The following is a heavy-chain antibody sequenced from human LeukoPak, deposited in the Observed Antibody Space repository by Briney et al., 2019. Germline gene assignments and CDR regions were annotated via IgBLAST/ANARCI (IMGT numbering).Heavy chain of an antibody. CDR2: IYPGGSDT. CDR1: GYSFTSYW. J-gene: IGHJ3*02. CDR3: ARHPPLITGTTPAFDI. Sequence: GESLKISCKGSGYSFTSYWIGWVRQMPGKGPECMGIIYPGGSDTRYSPSFQGQVTISADKSISTAYLQWSSLKASDTAMYYRARHPPLITGTTPAFDIWGQGTMVTVSS. D-gene: IGHD1-7*01. V-gene: IGHV5-51*01.